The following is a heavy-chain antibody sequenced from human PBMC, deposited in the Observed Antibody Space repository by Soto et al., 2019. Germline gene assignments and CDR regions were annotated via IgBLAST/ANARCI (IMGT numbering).Heavy chain of an antibody. J-gene: IGHJ6*02. CDR1: GFTVSSNY. CDR2: IYSGGST. V-gene: IGHV3-53*01. D-gene: IGHD3-3*01. CDR3: ARGVGRITIFGVVRNYYGMDV. Sequence: GSLRLSCAASGFTVSSNYMSWVRQAPGKGLEWVSVIYSGGSTYYADSVKGRFTISRGNSKNTLYLQMNSLRAEDTAVYYCARGVGRITIFGVVRNYYGMDVWGQGTTVTVSS.